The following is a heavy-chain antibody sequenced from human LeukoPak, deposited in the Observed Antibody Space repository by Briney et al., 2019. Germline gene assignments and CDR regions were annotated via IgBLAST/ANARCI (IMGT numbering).Heavy chain of an antibody. J-gene: IGHJ2*01. CDR3: ARDLGYSYPRDWYFDL. Sequence: SVKVSCKASGGTFSSYAISWVRQAPGQGLEWMGRIIPILGIANYAQKFQGRVTITADKSTSTAYMELSSLRSEDTAVYYCARDLGYSYPRDWYFDLWGRGTLVTVSS. CDR2: IIPILGIA. D-gene: IGHD5-18*01. V-gene: IGHV1-69*04. CDR1: GGTFSSYA.